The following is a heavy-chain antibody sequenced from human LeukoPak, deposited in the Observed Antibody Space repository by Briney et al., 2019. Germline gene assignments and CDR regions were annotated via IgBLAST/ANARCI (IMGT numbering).Heavy chain of an antibody. J-gene: IGHJ4*02. Sequence: PGGSLRLSCAASGFIVSSNYMSWVRQAPGKGLEWVSVIYSGRGTNYADSVKGRFTISRDNSKNTLYLQMNSLRAEDTAVYYCAKDAVGGLWFGELLIYFDYWGQGTLVTVSS. CDR3: AKDAVGGLWFGELLIYFDY. CDR2: IYSGRGT. V-gene: IGHV3-53*01. CDR1: GFIVSSNY. D-gene: IGHD3-10*01.